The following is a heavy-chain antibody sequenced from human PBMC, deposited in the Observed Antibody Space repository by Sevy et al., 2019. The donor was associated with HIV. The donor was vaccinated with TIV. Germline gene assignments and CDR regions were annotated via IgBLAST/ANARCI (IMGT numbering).Heavy chain of an antibody. V-gene: IGHV1-18*01. D-gene: IGHD3-10*01. CDR3: ARGFDYFDY. CDR1: GYSFESYG. CDR2: ISAYSGNT. J-gene: IGHJ4*02. Sequence: ASVKVSCKASGYSFESYGMSWVRQAPGQGLEWMGWISAYSGNTNSAQKVQGRITMTTDTSTATAYMDLGSLRSDDTAVYYCARGFDYFDYWGQGTLVTVSS.